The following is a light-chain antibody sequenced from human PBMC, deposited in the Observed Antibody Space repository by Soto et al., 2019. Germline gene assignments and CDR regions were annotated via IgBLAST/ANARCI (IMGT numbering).Light chain of an antibody. CDR2: GAS. CDR1: QRVSRNY. Sequence: DIVLTQSPGTLSLSPGQRATLSCRASQRVSRNYVAWYQQRPGQAPRPLIYGASIKATGIPDRFSGSGSGTDFTLTISRLEPEDFAVDYCQQYGSLSWTFGQGTKVEIK. V-gene: IGKV3-20*01. J-gene: IGKJ1*01. CDR3: QQYGSLSWT.